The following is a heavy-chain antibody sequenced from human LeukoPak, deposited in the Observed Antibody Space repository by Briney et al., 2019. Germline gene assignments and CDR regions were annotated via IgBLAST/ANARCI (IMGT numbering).Heavy chain of an antibody. D-gene: IGHD2-21*01. CDR2: VNTIGNVK. V-gene: IGHV3-11*01. CDR1: GFTFSDYY. J-gene: IGHJ5*02. CDR3: ARDGDGELGYNWFDP. Sequence: GGSLRLSCAASGFTFSDYYMSWIRQSPGKGLEWVSHVNTIGNVKYYADSVRSRFTISRDNAKNSLYLEMSSLRVDDTAVYYCARDGDGELGYNWFDPWGQGTLVTVSS.